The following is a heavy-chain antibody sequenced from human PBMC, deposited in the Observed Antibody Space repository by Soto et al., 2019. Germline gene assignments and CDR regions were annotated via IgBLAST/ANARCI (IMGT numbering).Heavy chain of an antibody. J-gene: IGHJ3*02. CDR1: GFTFSSYW. V-gene: IGHV3-7*01. CDR2: IKQDGSEK. Sequence: PGGSLRLSCAASGFTFSSYWMSWVRQAPGKGLEWVANIKQDGSEKYYVDSVKGRFTISRDNAKNSLYLQMNSLRAEDTAVYYCARDHYYDSSGYYYAAFDIWGQGTMVTVSS. D-gene: IGHD3-22*01. CDR3: ARDHYYDSSGYYYAAFDI.